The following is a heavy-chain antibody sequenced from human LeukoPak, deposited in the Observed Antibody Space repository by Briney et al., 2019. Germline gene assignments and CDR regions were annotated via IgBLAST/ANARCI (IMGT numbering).Heavy chain of an antibody. Sequence: ASVKVSCKASGYTFTGYYIHWVRQATGQGLEWMGWIYPYSGDTNYAQNFQGRVTMTRDTSISTAYMELSSLKSDDTAVYYCARDRNSGSSLDIWGQGTTLTVSS. J-gene: IGHJ3*02. CDR1: GYTFTGYY. CDR2: IYPYSGDT. CDR3: ARDRNSGSSLDI. D-gene: IGHD6-6*01. V-gene: IGHV1-2*02.